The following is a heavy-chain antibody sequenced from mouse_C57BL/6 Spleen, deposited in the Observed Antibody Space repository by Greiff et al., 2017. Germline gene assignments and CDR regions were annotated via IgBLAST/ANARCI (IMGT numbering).Heavy chain of an antibody. D-gene: IGHD1-1*01. Sequence: EVQLQQSGGGLVKPGGSLKLSCAASGFTFSDYGMHWVRQAPEKGLEWVAYISSGSSTIYYADTVKGRFTFSRDNAKNTLFLQMTSLRSEDAAMYYCARPLTTVEARDYWGQGTSVTVSS. J-gene: IGHJ4*01. CDR1: GFTFSDYG. CDR2: ISSGSSTI. V-gene: IGHV5-17*01. CDR3: ARPLTTVEARDY.